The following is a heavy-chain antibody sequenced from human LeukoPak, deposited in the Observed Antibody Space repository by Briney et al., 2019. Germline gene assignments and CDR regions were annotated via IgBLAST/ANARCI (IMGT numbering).Heavy chain of an antibody. CDR3: APSSAYIYYFDY. V-gene: IGHV1-2*02. CDR1: GYTFTGYY. J-gene: IGHJ4*02. D-gene: IGHD3-22*01. CDR2: INPNSGGT. Sequence: GASVKVSCKTSGYTFTGYYIHWVRQAPGQGLEWMGWINPNSGGTNYAQKFQGRVTMTRDTSISTAYMELSRLRSDDTAVYYCAPSSAYIYYFDYWGQGTRSPSPQ.